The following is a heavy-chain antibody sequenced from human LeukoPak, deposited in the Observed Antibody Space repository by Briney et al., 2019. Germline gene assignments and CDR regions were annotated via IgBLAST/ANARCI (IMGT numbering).Heavy chain of an antibody. V-gene: IGHV1-69*13. Sequence: ASVKVSCKASGGSFSSFAIGWVRQAPGQGLEWMGGIIPIFYTANYAEKFQGRVTITADGSTNTAYMELSSLRSEDTAVYYCARGRGLTYDSYYYYMDVWGTGTTVTISS. CDR1: GGSFSSFA. D-gene: IGHD5-12*01. CDR2: IIPIFYTA. CDR3: ARGRGLTYDSYYYYMDV. J-gene: IGHJ6*03.